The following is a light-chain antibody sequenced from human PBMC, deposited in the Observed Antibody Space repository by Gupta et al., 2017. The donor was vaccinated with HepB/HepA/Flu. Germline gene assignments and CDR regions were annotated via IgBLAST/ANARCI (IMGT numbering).Light chain of an antibody. CDR2: DVS. CDR1: SSDFGGYNY. CDR3: SSFTFTTTLVI. Sequence: QSALTQPASVSGSPGQSITISCTGTSSDFGGYNYVSWYQQHPGKAPKLLIYDVSNRPSGVSNRFSGSKSGNTASLTISELQAEDEADYYCSSFTFTTTLVIFGGGTKLTVL. J-gene: IGLJ2*01. V-gene: IGLV2-14*03.